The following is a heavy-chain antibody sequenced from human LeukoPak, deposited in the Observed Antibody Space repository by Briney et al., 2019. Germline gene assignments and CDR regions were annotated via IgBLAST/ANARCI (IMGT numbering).Heavy chain of an antibody. CDR1: GYSFTNYW. Sequence: GQSLKISCQASGYSFTNYWIAWVRQMPGRGLEWMGIIYPADSDTRYSPSVQGQVTISADKSIGTAYLQWGSLKASDNARYYCARQDQQPGVGRWIVKGMDVWGQGTTVNGFS. CDR2: IYPADSDT. CDR3: ARQDQQPGVGRWIVKGMDV. V-gene: IGHV5-51*01. D-gene: IGHD3-10*01. J-gene: IGHJ6*02.